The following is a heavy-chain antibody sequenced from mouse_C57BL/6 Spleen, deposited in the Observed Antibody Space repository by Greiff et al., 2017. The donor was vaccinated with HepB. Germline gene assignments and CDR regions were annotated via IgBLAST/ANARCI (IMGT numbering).Heavy chain of an antibody. CDR2: IWGVGST. D-gene: IGHD1-1*01. V-gene: IGHV2-6*01. CDR3: ASSYGSSYPFAY. Sequence: QVQLQQSGPGLVAPSQSLSITCTVSGFSLTSYGVDWVRQSPGKGLEWLGVIWGVGSTNYNSALKSRLSISKDNSKSQVFLKMNSLQTDDTAMYYCASSYGSSYPFAYWGQGTLVTVSA. CDR1: GFSLTSYG. J-gene: IGHJ3*01.